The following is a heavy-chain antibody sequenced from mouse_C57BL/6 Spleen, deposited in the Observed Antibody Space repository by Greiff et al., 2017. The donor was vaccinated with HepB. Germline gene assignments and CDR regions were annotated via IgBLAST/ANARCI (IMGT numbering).Heavy chain of an antibody. CDR3: ARRDGSSYDYAMDY. CDR1: GFTFSDYG. V-gene: IGHV5-17*01. CDR2: ISSGSSTI. Sequence: VQGVESGGGLVKPGGSLKLSCAASGFTFSDYGMHWVRQAPEKGLEWVAYISSGSSTIYYADTVKGRFTISRDNAKNTLFLQMTSLRSEDTAMYYCARRDGSSYDYAMDYWGQGTSVTVSS. D-gene: IGHD1-1*01. J-gene: IGHJ4*01.